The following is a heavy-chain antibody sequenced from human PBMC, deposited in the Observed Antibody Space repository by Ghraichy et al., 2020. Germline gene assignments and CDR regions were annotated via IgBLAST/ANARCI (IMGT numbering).Heavy chain of an antibody. CDR1: GGSISSSSYY. Sequence: SETLSLTCTVSGGSISSSSYYWGWIRQPPGKGLEWIGTIYYTGRTDYNASLKSRVTISVDTSKNLFSLRLTSVTAADTAMYYCARLGRRIMRTNYINAFDIWGQATMVTVSS. CDR2: IYYTGRT. J-gene: IGHJ3*02. V-gene: IGHV4-39*01. D-gene: IGHD1-7*01. CDR3: ARLGRRIMRTNYINAFDI.